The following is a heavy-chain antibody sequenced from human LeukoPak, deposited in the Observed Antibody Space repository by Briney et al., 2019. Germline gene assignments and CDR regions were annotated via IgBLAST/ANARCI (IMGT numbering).Heavy chain of an antibody. D-gene: IGHD3-22*01. CDR3: AKDFPNYYDSSGYGDAFDI. J-gene: IGHJ3*02. CDR1: GFTFSSYG. CDR2: IRYDGSNK. V-gene: IGHV3-30*02. Sequence: GGSLRLSCAASGFTFSSYGMHWVRQAPGKGLEWVAFIRYDGSNKYYADSVRGRFTISRDNSKNTLYLQMNSLRAEDTAVYYCAKDFPNYYDSSGYGDAFDIWGQGTMVTVSS.